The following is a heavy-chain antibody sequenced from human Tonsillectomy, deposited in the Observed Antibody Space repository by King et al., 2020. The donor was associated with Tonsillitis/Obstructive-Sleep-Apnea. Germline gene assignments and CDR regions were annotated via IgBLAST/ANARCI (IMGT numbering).Heavy chain of an antibody. D-gene: IGHD6-13*01. J-gene: IGHJ4*02. CDR3: ARDGAAVGTALDY. Sequence: QLVQSGAEVKKPGASVKVSCKASGYPFINYGIGWVRQAPGQGLEWLGWISTYNGNTNYAQKFYGRVTMTTDTSTSTAYMELRSLRSDDTAIYYCARDGAAVGTALDYWGQGTLVTVSS. CDR2: ISTYNGNT. V-gene: IGHV1-18*01. CDR1: GYPFINYG.